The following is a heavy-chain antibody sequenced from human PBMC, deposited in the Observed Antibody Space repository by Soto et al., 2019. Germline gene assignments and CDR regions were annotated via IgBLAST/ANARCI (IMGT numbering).Heavy chain of an antibody. V-gene: IGHV3-30*01. D-gene: IGHD6-13*01. J-gene: IGHJ4*02. CDR1: GFTFRSYA. CDR3: ARGDSNSWSDF. CDR2: ISYDGTNK. Sequence: QVQLVESGGGVVQPGRSLRLSCAASGFTFRSYAMDWVRQAPGKGLEWVADISYDGTNKYYADSVKGRFTISRDNSKNTLSLQMNSLRPDDTAVYYCARGDSNSWSDFWGQGTLVTVSS.